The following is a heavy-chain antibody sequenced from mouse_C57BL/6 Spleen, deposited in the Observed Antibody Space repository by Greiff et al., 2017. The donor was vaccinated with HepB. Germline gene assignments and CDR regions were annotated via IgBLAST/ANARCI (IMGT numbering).Heavy chain of an antibody. CDR3: ARKYDYDGYFDV. CDR1: GYTFTTYP. CDR2: FHPYNDDT. V-gene: IGHV1-47*01. D-gene: IGHD2-4*01. J-gene: IGHJ1*03. Sequence: QVQLKESGAELVKPGASVKMSCKASGYTFTTYPIEWMKQNHGKSLEWIGNFHPYNDDTKYNEKFKGKATLTVEKSSSTVYLELSRLTSDDSAVYYCARKYDYDGYFDVWGTGTTVTVSS.